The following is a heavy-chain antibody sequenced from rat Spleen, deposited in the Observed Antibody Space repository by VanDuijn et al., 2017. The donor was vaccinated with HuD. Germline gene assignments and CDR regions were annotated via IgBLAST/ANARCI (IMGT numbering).Heavy chain of an antibody. J-gene: IGHJ3*01. D-gene: IGHD4-3*01. Sequence: EVQLVESGVGLVQPGRSLKLSCAASGFTFSDFDMAWVRQAPTKGLEWVASITTGGDDTYYRDSVKGRFTISRDDEESTLYLQMDSLRSEDTATYFCARLGGLRNWFAYWGQGTLVTVSS. CDR2: ITTGGDDT. CDR3: ARLGGLRNWFAY. V-gene: IGHV5S23*01. CDR1: GFTFSDFD.